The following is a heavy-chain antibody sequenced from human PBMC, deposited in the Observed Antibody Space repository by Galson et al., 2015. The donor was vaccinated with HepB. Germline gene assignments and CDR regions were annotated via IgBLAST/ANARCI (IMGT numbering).Heavy chain of an antibody. Sequence: SVKVSCKASGYTFTSYGISWVRQAPGQGLEWMGWISAYNGNTNYAQKLQGRVTMTTDTSTSTAYMELRSLRSDDTAVYYCARDPDSSSVGPVDYWGQGTLVTVSS. J-gene: IGHJ4*02. D-gene: IGHD6-13*01. CDR2: ISAYNGNT. V-gene: IGHV1-18*01. CDR1: GYTFTSYG. CDR3: ARDPDSSSVGPVDY.